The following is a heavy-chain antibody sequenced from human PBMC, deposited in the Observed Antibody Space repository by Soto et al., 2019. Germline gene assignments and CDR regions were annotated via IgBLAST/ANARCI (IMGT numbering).Heavy chain of an antibody. V-gene: IGHV4-59*01. J-gene: IGHJ6*02. D-gene: IGHD6-6*01. CDR1: GGSISSYY. CDR3: ARILYSSSPPRYYYYGMDV. CDR2: IYYSGST. Sequence: SETLSLTCTVSGGSISSYYWSWIRQPPGKGLGWIGYIYYSGSTNYNPSLKSRVTISVDTSKNQFSLKLSSVTAADTAVYYCARILYSSSPPRYYYYGMDVWGQGTTVTVSS.